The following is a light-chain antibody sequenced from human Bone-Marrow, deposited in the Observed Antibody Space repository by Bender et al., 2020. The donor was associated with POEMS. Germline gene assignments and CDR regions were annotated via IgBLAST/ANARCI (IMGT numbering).Light chain of an antibody. Sequence: QSVLTQPPSASGTPGQRVTISCSGGSSNIGAHAVNWYQHLPGTAPKLLIYSSHRRPSGIPDRFSGSKSDTSASLAITGLQAEDEGDYYCHSYDNTLSGWVFGGGTKLTVL. CDR1: SSNIGAHA. CDR3: HSYDNTLSGWV. J-gene: IGLJ3*02. V-gene: IGLV1-44*01. CDR2: SSH.